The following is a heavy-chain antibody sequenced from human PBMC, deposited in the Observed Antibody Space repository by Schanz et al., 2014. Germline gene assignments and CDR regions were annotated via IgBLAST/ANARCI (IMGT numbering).Heavy chain of an antibody. CDR1: GYIFINSG. CDR2: ISVYNHNK. D-gene: IGHD3-3*01. Sequence: QIQLVQSGPEVKKPGATVKVSCKASGYIFINSGISWVRQAPGQGLEWMGWISVYNHNKEYDQKFQGRVTMTTDTSTSTAYMALTDLRSDDTAVYYCARDRRFFDRDDLYYFESWGQGTLVTVSS. V-gene: IGHV1-18*01. CDR3: ARDRRFFDRDDLYYFES. J-gene: IGHJ4*02.